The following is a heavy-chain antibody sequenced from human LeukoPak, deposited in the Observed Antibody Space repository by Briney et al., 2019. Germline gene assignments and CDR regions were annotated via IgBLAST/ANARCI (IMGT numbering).Heavy chain of an antibody. CDR2: IIPIFGTA. J-gene: IGHJ5*02. D-gene: IGHD2-21*02. CDR1: GGTFSSYA. Sequence: GASVKVSCKASGGTFSSYAISWVRQAPEQGLEWMGGIIPIFGTANYAQKFQGRVTITTDESTSTAYMELSSLRSEGTAVYYCAIGGDYNWFDPWGQGTLVTVSS. V-gene: IGHV1-69*05. CDR3: AIGGDYNWFDP.